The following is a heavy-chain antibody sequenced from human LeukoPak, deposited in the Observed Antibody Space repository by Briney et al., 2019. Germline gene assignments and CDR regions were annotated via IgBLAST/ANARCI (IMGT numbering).Heavy chain of an antibody. V-gene: IGHV3-7*03. D-gene: IGHD3-10*01. Sequence: GGSLRLSCAASGFTFSNYWMSWVRQAPGKGLEWVANIKQDGSEKYYVDSVKGRFTISRDNAKNPLYLQMNSLRAEDTAVYYCARKGGSKVRGVIMDAFDMWGQGTMVTVSS. CDR2: IKQDGSEK. CDR1: GFTFSNYW. CDR3: ARKGGSKVRGVIMDAFDM. J-gene: IGHJ3*02.